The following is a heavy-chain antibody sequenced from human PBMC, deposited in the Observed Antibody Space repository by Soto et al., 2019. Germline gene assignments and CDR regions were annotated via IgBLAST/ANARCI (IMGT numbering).Heavy chain of an antibody. CDR3: ASAWFGEFRFYGMDV. J-gene: IGHJ6*02. CDR1: GYTLTVYH. D-gene: IGHD3-10*01. CDR2: INPNSGGT. V-gene: IGHV1-2*02. Sequence: SVKVAWKTSGYTLTVYHMDRGRHAPGQGLEWMGWINPNSGGTNYAQKFKGRVTMTRDTSISTAYMELSRLRSDDTAVYYCASAWFGEFRFYGMDVCAQPTTVTVSS.